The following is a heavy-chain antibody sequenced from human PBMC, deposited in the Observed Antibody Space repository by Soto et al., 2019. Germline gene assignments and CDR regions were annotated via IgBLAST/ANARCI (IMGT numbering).Heavy chain of an antibody. V-gene: IGHV3-66*01. CDR2: IYSGGST. CDR1: GFTVSSNY. J-gene: IGHJ3*02. Sequence: EVQLVESGGGLVQPGGSLRLSCAASGFTVSSNYMSWVRQAPGKGLEWVSVIYSGGSTYYADSVKGRFTISRDNSKNTVYLQMNSLRAEDTAVYYCARDRYDSSGYHDAFDIWGQGTMVTVSS. CDR3: ARDRYDSSGYHDAFDI. D-gene: IGHD3-22*01.